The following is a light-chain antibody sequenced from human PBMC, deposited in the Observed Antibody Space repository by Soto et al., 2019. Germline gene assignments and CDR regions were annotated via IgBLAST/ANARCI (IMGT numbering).Light chain of an antibody. V-gene: IGKV3-20*01. J-gene: IGKJ1*01. CDR3: QQTAHSPLT. CDR2: DAS. CDR1: QSVTNNY. Sequence: EIVLTQSPGTLSLSPGERATLSCRASQSVTNNYVAWYQHKPGQAPRLLIHDASSRATGIPDRFSGGGSGTDFTLTISRLEPEDFAVYFCQQTAHSPLTFGQGTRVDIK.